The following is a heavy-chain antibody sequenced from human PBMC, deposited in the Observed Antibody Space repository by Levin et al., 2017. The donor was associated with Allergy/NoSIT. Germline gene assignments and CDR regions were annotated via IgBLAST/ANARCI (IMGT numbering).Heavy chain of an antibody. Sequence: KASSPLSLTCTVYGGASRSRINYWVWVWKCPFPFLSSVCLLFYPGPTYYKLSLKSRGTISLDRSKNQFSLTLTSVTAADTAVYYCVIDADLRGARAPVDYWGQGTLVSVSS. CDR3: VIDADLRGARAPVDY. CDR2: LFYPGPT. CDR1: GGASRSRINY. V-gene: IGHV4-39*07. D-gene: IGHD6-6*01. J-gene: IGHJ4*02.